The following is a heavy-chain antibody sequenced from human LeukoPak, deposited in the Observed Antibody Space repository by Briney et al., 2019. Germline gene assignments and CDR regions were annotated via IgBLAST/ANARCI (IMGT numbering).Heavy chain of an antibody. J-gene: IGHJ4*02. V-gene: IGHV1-8*01. CDR1: GNTFTSYD. D-gene: IGHD3-3*01. CDR3: AKRIDFWSGYCFDY. Sequence: ASVKVSCKASGNTFTSYDINWVRQATGQGLEWMGWMNPNSGNTGYAQKFQGRVTMTRNTSISTAYMELSSLRSEDTAVYYCAKRIDFWSGYCFDYWGQGTLVTVSS. CDR2: MNPNSGNT.